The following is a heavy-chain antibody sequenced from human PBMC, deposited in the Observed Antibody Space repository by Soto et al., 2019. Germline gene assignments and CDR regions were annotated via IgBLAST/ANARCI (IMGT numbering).Heavy chain of an antibody. CDR2: TYYWSRWHY. CDR1: GDSVSSNSVV. D-gene: IGHD6-13*01. V-gene: IGHV6-1*01. CDR3: ARLVGNSWIDY. Sequence: PSQTLSLTCAISGDSVSSNSVVWNWIRQSPSRGLEWLGRTYYWSRWHYEYAESVKSRIIINPDTSKNQLSLQLNSVSPEDTGVYYCARLVGNSWIDYWGQGTLVTVSS. J-gene: IGHJ4*02.